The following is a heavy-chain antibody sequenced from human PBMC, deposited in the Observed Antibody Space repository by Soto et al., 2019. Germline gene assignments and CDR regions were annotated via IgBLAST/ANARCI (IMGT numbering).Heavy chain of an antibody. V-gene: IGHV3-48*01. Sequence: LRLSCAASGFTFSSYSMNWVRQAPGKGLEWVSYISSSSSTTYYADSVKGRFTISRDNSKNSLYLQMNSLRAEDTAVYYCAKDPEDIVVVVAATRNWFDPWGQGTLVTVSS. D-gene: IGHD2-15*01. CDR2: ISSSSSTT. CDR1: GFTFSSYS. J-gene: IGHJ5*02. CDR3: AKDPEDIVVVVAATRNWFDP.